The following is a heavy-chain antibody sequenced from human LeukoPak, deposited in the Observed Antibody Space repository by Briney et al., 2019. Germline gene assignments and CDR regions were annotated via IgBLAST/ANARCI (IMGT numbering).Heavy chain of an antibody. CDR2: ISSSSSYI. J-gene: IGHJ4*02. V-gene: IGHV3-21*01. D-gene: IGHD6-19*01. CDR3: ARDLGGWYKGGRYYFDY. Sequence: KSGGSLRLSCAASGFTVSSNYMSWVRQAPGKGLEWVSSISSSSSYIYYADSVKGRFTISRDNAKNSLYLQMNSLRAEDTAVYYCARDLGGWYKGGRYYFDYWGQGTLVTVSS. CDR1: GFTVSSNY.